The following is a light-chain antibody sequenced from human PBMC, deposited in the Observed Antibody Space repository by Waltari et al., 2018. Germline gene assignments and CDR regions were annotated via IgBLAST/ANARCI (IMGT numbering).Light chain of an antibody. V-gene: IGLV1-47*01. J-gene: IGLJ2*01. Sequence: QSVLTQPPSTSGTPGQRVTISCSGSNSTIGRNYVYWYQQVPGMAPKLLIYKNKQRPSGVPDRFSGSNAGTSASLAISALRSEVEADYYCAAWDDSLSAVPFGGGTKVTVL. CDR3: AAWDDSLSAVP. CDR2: KNK. CDR1: NSTIGRNY.